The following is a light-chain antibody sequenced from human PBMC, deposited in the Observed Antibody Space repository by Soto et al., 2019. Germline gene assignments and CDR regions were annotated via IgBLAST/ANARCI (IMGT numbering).Light chain of an antibody. J-gene: IGLJ1*01. CDR3: SSYTRGNTYG. Sequence: QSVLTQPASVSGSPGQSITISCTGTGSDIGAYNTVAWYQQHPRRVPKLMIYETTNRPSGSSNRFSGSNSGNTASLTISGLQAGDEGDYVCSSYTRGNTYGFGTGTKVPVL. CDR2: ETT. CDR1: GSDIGAYNT. V-gene: IGLV2-14*01.